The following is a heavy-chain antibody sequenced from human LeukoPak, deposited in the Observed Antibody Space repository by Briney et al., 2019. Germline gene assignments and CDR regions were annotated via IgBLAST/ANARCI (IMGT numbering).Heavy chain of an antibody. J-gene: IGHJ4*02. D-gene: IGHD1-1*01. CDR2: ISSSSSTI. CDR1: GFTFSSYG. CDR3: ARWAGTILFDY. V-gene: IGHV3-48*01. Sequence: GGSLRLSCAASGFTFSSYGMHWVRQAPGEGLEWVSYISSSSSTIHYADSVKGRFTISRDNAKNSLYLQMNSLRAEDTAVYYCARWAGTILFDYWGQGTLVTVSS.